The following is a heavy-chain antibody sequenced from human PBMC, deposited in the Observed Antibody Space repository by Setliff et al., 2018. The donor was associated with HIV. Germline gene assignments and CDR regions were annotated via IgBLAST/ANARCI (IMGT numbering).Heavy chain of an antibody. CDR1: GGSVSSPSYY. D-gene: IGHD1-1*01. Sequence: PSETLSLTCAVSGGSVSSPSYYWGWIRQPPGKGLEWIGSVYNSGITFKNPSLKSRVSISVDRSGNQFSLRLTSVTAADTAVYYCARNSQKGIQPLLLASWGPGTLVTVSS. CDR2: VYNSGIT. V-gene: IGHV4-39*07. J-gene: IGHJ4*02. CDR3: ARNSQKGIQPLLLAS.